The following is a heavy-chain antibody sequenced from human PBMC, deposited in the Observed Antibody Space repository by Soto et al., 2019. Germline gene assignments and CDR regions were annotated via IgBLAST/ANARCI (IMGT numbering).Heavy chain of an antibody. J-gene: IGHJ4*02. Sequence: GGSLRLSCAASGVTVSSNYMIWVRQAPGKGLEWVAAISHDGTNKNYGDSVKGRFTISRDNSKKTLYLQMNSLRPEDTALYYCAKDEYYYSRSGYYIFDSWGQGTLVTAPQ. CDR2: ISHDGTNK. CDR3: AKDEYYYSRSGYYIFDS. D-gene: IGHD3-22*01. V-gene: IGHV3-30*18. CDR1: GVTVSSNY.